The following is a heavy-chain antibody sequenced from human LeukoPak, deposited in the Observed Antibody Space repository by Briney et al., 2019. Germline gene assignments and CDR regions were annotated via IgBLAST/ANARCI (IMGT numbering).Heavy chain of an antibody. J-gene: IGHJ4*02. CDR3: ARGVIRYYYDSSGYWFFDY. CDR1: GYSISNGYY. CDR2: IYHSGRT. D-gene: IGHD3-22*01. V-gene: IGHV4-38-2*02. Sequence: SETLSLTCTVSGYSISNGYYWGWMRQPPGKGLEWIGSIYHSGRTHYNPSLKSRVIISVDTSKNQFSLKLSSVTAADTAVYYCARGVIRYYYDSSGYWFFDYWGQGTLVTVSS.